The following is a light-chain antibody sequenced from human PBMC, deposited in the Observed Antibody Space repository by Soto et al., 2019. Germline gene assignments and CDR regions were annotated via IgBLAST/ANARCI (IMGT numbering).Light chain of an antibody. CDR2: DAS. CDR1: QSISDW. V-gene: IGKV1-5*01. J-gene: IGKJ1*01. CDR3: QQYNNYWT. Sequence: IQLSQSPSSLYAPVGDRVTIPCRVSQSISDWLAWYQMKPRKAHKLLIYDASSLESGVPTRFSGSGSGTEFTLTISRLQPDDFATYYCQQYNNYWTFGQGTKVDI.